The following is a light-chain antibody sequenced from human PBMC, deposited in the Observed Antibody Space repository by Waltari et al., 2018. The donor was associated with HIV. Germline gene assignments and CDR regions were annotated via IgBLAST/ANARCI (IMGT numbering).Light chain of an antibody. Sequence: DIQMTQSPSTLSASVGDRVTITCRASQRSGSWLAWYQQKPGRAPKILIYTSSNVESGVPSRFSGSGDGTSFSLTISSLQPEDFATYCCQQYKDSPITFGGGTKVEIK. V-gene: IGKV1-5*03. CDR3: QQYKDSPIT. CDR2: TSS. CDR1: QRSGSW. J-gene: IGKJ4*02.